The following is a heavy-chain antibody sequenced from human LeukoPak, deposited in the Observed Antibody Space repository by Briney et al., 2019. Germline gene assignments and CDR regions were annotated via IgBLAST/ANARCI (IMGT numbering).Heavy chain of an antibody. D-gene: IGHD5-12*01. CDR3: ARTIGSTPNWFDP. Sequence: GGSLRLSCAASGFTFSDYYMSWIRQAPGQGLEWVSYISSSGSTIYYADSVKGRFTISRDNAKNSLYLQMNSLRAEDTAVYYCARTIGSTPNWFDPWGQGTLVTVSS. CDR1: GFTFSDYY. V-gene: IGHV3-11*01. J-gene: IGHJ5*02. CDR2: ISSSGSTI.